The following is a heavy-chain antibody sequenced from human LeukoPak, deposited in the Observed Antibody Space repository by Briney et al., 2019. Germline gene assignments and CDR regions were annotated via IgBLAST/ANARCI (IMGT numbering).Heavy chain of an antibody. V-gene: IGHV3-53*05. CDR3: AREGKHDYSNLEGFDP. Sequence: GGSLRLSCAASGFNVSSYFMSWVRQAPGKGLEWVSVIYSGGSTYYADSVKGRFTISRDNSKNTLYLQMNSLRAEDTAVYYCAREGKHDYSNLEGFDPWGQGTLVTVSS. CDR1: GFNVSSYF. D-gene: IGHD4-11*01. CDR2: IYSGGST. J-gene: IGHJ5*02.